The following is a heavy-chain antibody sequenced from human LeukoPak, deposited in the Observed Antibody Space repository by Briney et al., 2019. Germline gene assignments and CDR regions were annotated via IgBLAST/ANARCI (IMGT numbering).Heavy chain of an antibody. D-gene: IGHD2-15*01. CDR2: IYYSGST. V-gene: IGHV4-39*07. CDR1: GGSISSSSYY. CDR3: ARGRSYCSGGSCYLSAFDI. J-gene: IGHJ3*02. Sequence: PSESLSLTCTVSGGSISSSSYYWGWSRQPPGKGLEWIGSIYYSGSTYYNPSLKSRVTISVDTSKNQFSLKLSSVTAADTAVYYCARGRSYCSGGSCYLSAFDIWGQGTMVTVSS.